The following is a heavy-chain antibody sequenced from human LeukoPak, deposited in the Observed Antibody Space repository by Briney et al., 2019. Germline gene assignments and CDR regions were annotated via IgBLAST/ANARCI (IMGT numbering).Heavy chain of an antibody. CDR3: AKDGGYGDFYLLYVSKPSYFDY. D-gene: IGHD4-17*01. J-gene: IGHJ4*02. Sequence: QPGGSLRLSCAASGFTFSSYAMSWVRQAPGKGLEWVSAISGSGGSTYYADSVKGRFTISRDNSKNTLYLQMNSLRAEDTAVYYCAKDGGYGDFYLLYVSKPSYFDYWGQGTLVTVSS. CDR2: ISGSGGST. CDR1: GFTFSSYA. V-gene: IGHV3-23*01.